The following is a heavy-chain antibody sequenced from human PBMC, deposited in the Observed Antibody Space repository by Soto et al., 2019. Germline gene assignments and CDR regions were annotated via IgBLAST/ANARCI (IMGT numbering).Heavy chain of an antibody. CDR1: GGSISSGGYY. CDR3: ARGSTYYYDSSGYYSNWFDP. D-gene: IGHD3-22*01. Sequence: LSLTCTVSGGSISSGGYYWSWIRQHPGKGLEWIGYIYYSGSTYYNPSLKSRVTISVDTSKNQFSLKLSSVTAADTAVYYCARGSTYYYDSSGYYSNWFDPWGQGTLVTVSS. J-gene: IGHJ5*02. V-gene: IGHV4-31*03. CDR2: IYYSGST.